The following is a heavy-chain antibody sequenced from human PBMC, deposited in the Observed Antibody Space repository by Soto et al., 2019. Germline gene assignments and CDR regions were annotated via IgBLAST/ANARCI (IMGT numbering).Heavy chain of an antibody. CDR3: ASLAIAARPPIAY. V-gene: IGHV1-69*01. J-gene: IGHJ4*02. CDR1: GGTFSSYA. Sequence: QVQLVQSGAEVKKPGSSVKVSCKASGGTFSSYAISWVRQAPGQGLECMGGIIPIFGTANYAQKFQGRVTITADESTSTAYRELSSLRSEDTAVYYCASLAIAARPPIAYWGQGTLVTVSS. D-gene: IGHD6-6*01. CDR2: IIPIFGTA.